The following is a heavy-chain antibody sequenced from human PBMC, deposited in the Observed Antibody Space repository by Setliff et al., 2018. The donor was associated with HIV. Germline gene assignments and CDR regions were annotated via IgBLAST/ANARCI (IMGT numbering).Heavy chain of an antibody. V-gene: IGHV1-8*02. CDR2: MNPNNGNT. J-gene: IGHJ5*02. CDR1: GYNFTDYD. CDR3: ARGTAPRPASVLEFLEWLFPNWFDP. D-gene: IGHD3-3*02. Sequence: GASVKVSCKASGYNFTDYDINWVRQATGQGLELMGWMNPNNGNTGYAEKFQGRVTMTRDTSISTAYMELSSLRSDDTAVYYCARGTAPRPASVLEFLEWLFPNWFDPWGQGTLVTVSS.